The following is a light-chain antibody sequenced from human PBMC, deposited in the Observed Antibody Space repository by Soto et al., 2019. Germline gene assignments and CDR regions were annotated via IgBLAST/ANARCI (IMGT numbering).Light chain of an antibody. Sequence: EIVLTQSPATLALSPWERATLXXXASESVSSYLAWYQQKPGQAPRLLIYDASNRATGIPARFSGSGSGTEFTLTITSLQSEDFAVYYCQQRSSWPITFGQGTRLEIK. J-gene: IGKJ5*01. CDR2: DAS. V-gene: IGKV3-11*01. CDR3: QQRSSWPIT. CDR1: ESVSSY.